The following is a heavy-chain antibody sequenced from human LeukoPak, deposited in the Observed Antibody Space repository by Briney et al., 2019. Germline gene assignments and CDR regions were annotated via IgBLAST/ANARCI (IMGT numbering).Heavy chain of an antibody. V-gene: IGHV3-30*18. D-gene: IGHD2-15*01. Sequence: GGSLRLSCAASGFTFSSYWMSWVRQAPGKGLEWVAVISYDGSNKYYADSVKGRFTISRDNSKNTLYLQMNSLRAEDTAVYYCAKDLGCSGGSCFQSLDYYGMDVWGQGTTVTVSS. CDR2: ISYDGSNK. J-gene: IGHJ6*02. CDR3: AKDLGCSGGSCFQSLDYYGMDV. CDR1: GFTFSSYW.